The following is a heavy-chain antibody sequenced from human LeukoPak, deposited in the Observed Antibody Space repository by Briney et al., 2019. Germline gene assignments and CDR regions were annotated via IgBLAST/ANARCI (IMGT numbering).Heavy chain of an antibody. V-gene: IGHV3-23*01. D-gene: IGHD6-13*01. J-gene: IGHJ4*02. CDR3: AKVRIAAAGPFDY. Sequence: TGGSLRLSCAASGFTFSSYWMSWVRQAPGKGLEWVSAISGSGGSTYYADSVKGRFTISRDNSKNTLYLQMNSLRAEDTAVYYCAKVRIAAAGPFDYWGQGTLVTVSS. CDR1: GFTFSSYW. CDR2: ISGSGGST.